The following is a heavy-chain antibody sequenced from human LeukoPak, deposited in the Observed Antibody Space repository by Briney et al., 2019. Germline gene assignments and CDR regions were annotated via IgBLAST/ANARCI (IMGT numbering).Heavy chain of an antibody. V-gene: IGHV4-31*03. J-gene: IGHJ4*02. CDR1: GGSISSGGYY. CDR3: ARLITMVRGVIDY. Sequence: SETLSLTCTVSGGSISSGGYYWSWIRQHPGKGLEWIGYIYYSGSTYYNPSLKSRVTISVDTSKNQFSLKLSSVTAADTAVYYCARLITMVRGVIDYWGQGTLVTVSS. D-gene: IGHD3-10*01. CDR2: IYYSGST.